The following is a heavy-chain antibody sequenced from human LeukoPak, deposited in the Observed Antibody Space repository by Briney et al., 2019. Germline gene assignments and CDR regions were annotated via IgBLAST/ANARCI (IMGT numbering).Heavy chain of an antibody. CDR3: ARVVPVPAEYFRH. CDR2: IYYSGRT. Sequence: SETLSLTCSVSGASISSTNYYWSWVRQVPGKGLEWIGYIYYSGRTYFNPSLRSRVSMSVDTSKSQFSLNLTSVTAADTAVYYCARVVPVPAEYFRHWGQGTLFTVSS. CDR1: GASISSTNYY. J-gene: IGHJ1*01. V-gene: IGHV4-31*03.